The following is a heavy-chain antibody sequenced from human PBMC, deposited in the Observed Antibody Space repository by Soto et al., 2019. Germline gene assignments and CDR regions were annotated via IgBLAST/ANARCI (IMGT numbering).Heavy chain of an antibody. CDR2: ISAYNGNT. V-gene: IGHV1-18*04. Sequence: ASVKVSFKASGYTFTSYGISWVRQAPGQGLEWMGWISAYNGNTNYAQKFQGRVTITADESTSTAYMELSSLRSEDTAVYYCARDPGYYDSSGYLWGQGTLVTVS. CDR3: ARDPGYYDSSGYL. D-gene: IGHD3-22*01. CDR1: GYTFTSYG. J-gene: IGHJ4*02.